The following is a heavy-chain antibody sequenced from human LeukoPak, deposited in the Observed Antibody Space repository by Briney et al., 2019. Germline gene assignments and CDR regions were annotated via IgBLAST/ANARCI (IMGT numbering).Heavy chain of an antibody. D-gene: IGHD3-22*01. J-gene: IGHJ5*02. Sequence: SETLSLTCTVSGYSISSGYYWGWIRQPPGKGLEWIGSIYHSGSTYYNPSLKSRVTISVDTPKNQFSLKLSSVTAADTAVYYCARDLARAYYDSSGYPRNWFDPWGQGTLVTVSS. CDR1: GYSISSGYY. CDR3: ARDLARAYYDSSGYPRNWFDP. V-gene: IGHV4-38-2*02. CDR2: IYHSGST.